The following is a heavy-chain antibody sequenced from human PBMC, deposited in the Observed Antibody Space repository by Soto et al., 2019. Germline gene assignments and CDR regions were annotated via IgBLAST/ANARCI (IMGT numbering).Heavy chain of an antibody. J-gene: IGHJ5*02. CDR3: AKSGSSGWYGWFDP. CDR2: IYWNDDK. V-gene: IGHV2-5*01. CDR1: GFSLRTSGVG. D-gene: IGHD6-19*01. Sequence: SGPTLVNPTHTLTLTCIFSGFSLRTSGVGVGWIRQPPGKALEWLGFIYWNDDKRYSPSLKSRLTITKDTSKNQVVLTMTNMDPVDTATYYCAKSGSSGWYGWFDPWGQGTLVTVSS.